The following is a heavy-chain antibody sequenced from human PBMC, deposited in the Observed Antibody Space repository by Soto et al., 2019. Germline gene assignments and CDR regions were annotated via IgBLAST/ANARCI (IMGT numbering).Heavy chain of an antibody. D-gene: IGHD6-6*01. V-gene: IGHV2-5*01. CDR1: GISLSTSGVG. CDR3: ARGLATLPVLAFDI. J-gene: IGHJ3*02. CDR2: IYWNDDK. Sequence: QITLKGSGPTLVKPTQTLTLTCTLSGISLSTSGVGLGWIRQTPGKALEWLALIYWNDDKRYNPSLKTRLTITKDTSKNQAVLTMTNMDPVDTATYYCARGLATLPVLAFDIWDLGTVVIVSS.